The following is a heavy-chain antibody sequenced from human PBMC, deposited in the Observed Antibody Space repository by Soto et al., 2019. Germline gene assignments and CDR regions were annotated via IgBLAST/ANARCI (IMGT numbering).Heavy chain of an antibody. D-gene: IGHD5-18*01. V-gene: IGHV4-30-4*01. Sequence: QVQLQESGPGLVKPSQTLSLTCTVSGDSISSSNNYWSWIRQPPGEGLEWIGFISYSVTTSYSPSIKSRLAISLDTSKKQFSLSLSSVTAADMAGYYCARGRGYSYGLDPWGQGTLVTVSS. CDR1: GDSISSSNNY. CDR2: ISYSVTT. CDR3: ARGRGYSYGLDP. J-gene: IGHJ5*02.